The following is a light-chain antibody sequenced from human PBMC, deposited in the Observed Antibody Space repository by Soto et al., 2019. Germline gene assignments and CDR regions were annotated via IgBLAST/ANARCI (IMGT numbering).Light chain of an antibody. CDR1: SASVSTSYY. J-gene: IGLJ2*01. V-gene: IGLV8-61*01. CDR3: VLYMGSGISV. CDR2: NTY. Sequence: QAVVTKEQSFSVPPGGPVPLTCGLSSASVSTSYYPSWYQQTPGQAPRTLIYNTYTRSSGVPDRFSASNLGDKAALTITGAQADDESDYYCVLYMGSGISVFGGGTKLTVL.